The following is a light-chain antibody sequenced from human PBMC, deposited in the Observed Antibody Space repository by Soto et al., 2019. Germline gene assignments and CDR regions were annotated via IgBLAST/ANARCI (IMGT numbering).Light chain of an antibody. CDR2: WAS. CDR3: HKYYTTPWT. CDR1: QSVLYSSNKKNY. Sequence: DIVMTQSPDSLAVSLGEMATINCKSSQSVLYSSNKKNYLAWYQKKPGQPPKVLIYWASTRESGVPDRFSGNGSGPDFTLTISSLQAEDVALYYCHKYYTTPWTFGQGTKVEGK. V-gene: IGKV4-1*01. J-gene: IGKJ1*01.